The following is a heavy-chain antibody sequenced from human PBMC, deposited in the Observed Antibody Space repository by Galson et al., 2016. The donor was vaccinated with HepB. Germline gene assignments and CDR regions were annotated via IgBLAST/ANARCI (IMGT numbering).Heavy chain of an antibody. V-gene: IGHV5-51*01. J-gene: IGHJ6*02. Sequence: QSGAEVKKPGESLKISCQGFEYSFTGYWIGWVRRMPGKGLEWMGFVFPGDSDTMYSPSFQGQVTISADNSISTAYLQWSSLKASDSAVYYCARRAYFYDSNGHYYSYGMDVWGQGTTVTVSS. CDR3: ARRAYFYDSNGHYYSYGMDV. D-gene: IGHD3-22*01. CDR2: VFPGDSDT. CDR1: EYSFTGYW.